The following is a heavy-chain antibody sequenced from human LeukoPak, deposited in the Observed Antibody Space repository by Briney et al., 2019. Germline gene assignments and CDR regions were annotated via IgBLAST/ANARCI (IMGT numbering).Heavy chain of an antibody. CDR1: GFTFSSYA. Sequence: GRSLRLSCAASGFTFSSYAMHWVRQAPGKGLEWVAVISYDGSNKYYADSVKGRFTISRDNSKNTLYLQMNSLRAEDTAVYYCARESRYCSSTSCYTNGFDYWGQGTLVTVSS. V-gene: IGHV3-30-3*01. D-gene: IGHD2-2*02. J-gene: IGHJ4*02. CDR3: ARESRYCSSTSCYTNGFDY. CDR2: ISYDGSNK.